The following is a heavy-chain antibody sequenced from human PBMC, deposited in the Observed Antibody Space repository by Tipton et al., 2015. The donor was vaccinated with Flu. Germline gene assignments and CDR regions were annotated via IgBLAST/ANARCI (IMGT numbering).Heavy chain of an antibody. CDR1: GFTFSSYW. D-gene: IGHD3-9*01. CDR2: IKQDGSEK. V-gene: IGHV3-7*01. CDR3: ARAGYFDWLPHPDY. Sequence: SLRLSCAAPGFTFSSYWMSWVRQAPGKGLEWVANIKQDGSEKYYVDSVKGRFTISRDNAKNSLYLQMNSLRAEDTAVYYCARAGYFDWLPHPDYWGQGTLVTVSS. J-gene: IGHJ4*02.